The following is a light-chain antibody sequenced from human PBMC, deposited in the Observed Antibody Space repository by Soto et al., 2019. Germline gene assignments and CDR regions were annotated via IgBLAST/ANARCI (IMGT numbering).Light chain of an antibody. Sequence: EIVLTQSPGTLSLSPGERATLFCRASQSVATSQLAWYQQKPGQPPRLLIGASSRATGVPDRFIASGSGTDFTLTISRLEPEDFAVYYCQQFASSPRTFGRGTTVEIK. CDR2: GAS. J-gene: IGKJ1*01. V-gene: IGKV3-20*01. CDR3: QQFASSPRT. CDR1: QSVATSQ.